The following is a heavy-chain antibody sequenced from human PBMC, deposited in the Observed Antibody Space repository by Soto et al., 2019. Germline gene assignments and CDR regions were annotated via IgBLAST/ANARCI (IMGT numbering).Heavy chain of an antibody. CDR3: ARIRSGTFYEAFDI. J-gene: IGHJ3*02. D-gene: IGHD1-1*01. V-gene: IGHV1-18*04. CDR2: ISAYSGNA. CDR1: GFSFTSYG. Sequence: QAQLVQSGAEVKKPGASVKVSCKASGFSFTSYGFSWVRQAPGQGLELMGWISAYSGNAKYEEKSQDSVTMTTDTASNTVYMQVRRLRSDDTAVYYCARIRSGTFYEAFDIWGQGTMVNVSS.